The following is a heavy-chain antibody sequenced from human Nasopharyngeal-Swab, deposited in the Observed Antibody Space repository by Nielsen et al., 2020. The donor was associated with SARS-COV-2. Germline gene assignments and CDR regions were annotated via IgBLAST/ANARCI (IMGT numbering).Heavy chain of an antibody. J-gene: IGHJ4*02. D-gene: IGHD2-15*01. V-gene: IGHV3-30*04. Sequence: LKISCAASGFTFSSYAMHWVRQAPGKGLEWVAVISYDGSNKYYADSVKGRFTISRDNSKNTLYLQMNSLRAEDTAVYYCASDPYCSGGSCYDYWGQGTLVTVSS. CDR1: GFTFSSYA. CDR2: ISYDGSNK. CDR3: ASDPYCSGGSCYDY.